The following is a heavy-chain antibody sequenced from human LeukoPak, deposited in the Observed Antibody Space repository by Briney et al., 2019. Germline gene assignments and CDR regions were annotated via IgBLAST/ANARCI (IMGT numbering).Heavy chain of an antibody. CDR2: IRYDGINQ. D-gene: IGHD3-10*01. Sequence: GGSLRLSCAASGFTFSDYGMHWVRQAPGKGLEWVTFIRYDGINQHYADSVKGRFTISRDNSKNTLDLQMNSLRAEDTAVYYCAKDGYYFGSGTYAGYWGQGTLVTVSS. V-gene: IGHV3-30*02. CDR3: AKDGYYFGSGTYAGY. CDR1: GFTFSDYG. J-gene: IGHJ4*02.